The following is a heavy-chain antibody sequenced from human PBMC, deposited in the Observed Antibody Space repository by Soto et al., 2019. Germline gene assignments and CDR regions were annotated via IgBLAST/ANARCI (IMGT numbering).Heavy chain of an antibody. CDR3: ARGASTPNYYYYGMDV. V-gene: IGHV1-18*01. CDR2: ISAYNGNT. J-gene: IGHJ6*02. Sequence: ASVKVSCKASGYTFTSYGISWVRQAPGQGLEWMGWISAYNGNTNYAQKLQGRVTMTTDTSTSTAYMELRSLRSDDTAVYYCARGASTPNYYYYGMDVWGQGTTVTVS. CDR1: GYTFTSYG.